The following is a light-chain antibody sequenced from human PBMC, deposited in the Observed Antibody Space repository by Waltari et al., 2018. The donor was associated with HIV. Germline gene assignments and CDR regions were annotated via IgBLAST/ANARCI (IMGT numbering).Light chain of an antibody. V-gene: IGLV1-44*01. CDR1: SSNIGRNT. J-gene: IGLJ3*02. CDR2: RNT. CDR3: AAWDDSLNGWV. Sequence: QSVLTQPPSASGTPGQRVTISCSGSSSNIGRNTVSWYQQLPGTAPKLLIYRNTQWPSGVPDRFSGSKSGTSASLAISGLQSEDEADYYCAAWDDSLNGWVFGGGTKLTVL.